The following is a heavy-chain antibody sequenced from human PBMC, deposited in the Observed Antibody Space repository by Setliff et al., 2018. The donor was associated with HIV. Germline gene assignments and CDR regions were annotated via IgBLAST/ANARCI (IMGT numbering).Heavy chain of an antibody. CDR1: GYSISSGYY. CDR2: IYHSGST. CDR3: ARLSPQYSGYDSGAFGY. D-gene: IGHD5-12*01. J-gene: IGHJ4*02. V-gene: IGHV4-38-2*01. Sequence: PSETLSLTCAVSGYSISSGYYWGWIRQPPGKGLEWIGSIYHSGSTYYNPSLKSQVTISVDTSKNQFSLKLSSVTAADTAVYYCARLSPQYSGYDSGAFGYWGQGTLVTVSS.